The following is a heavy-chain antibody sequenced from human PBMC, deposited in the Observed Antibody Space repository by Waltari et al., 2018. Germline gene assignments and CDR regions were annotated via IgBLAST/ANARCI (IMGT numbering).Heavy chain of an antibody. D-gene: IGHD3-22*01. Sequence: QLQLVQSGAEVKKSGASVKVSCKGSGYVFSDYGISWVRQAPGQGLEWMGWISAYNGNTNYAQKFQDRLIRTTDRSTMTAYMELRSLKSDDTAGYYCARKCKVTTERGDDALDIWGQGTMVTVSS. CDR3: ARKCKVTTERGDDALDI. V-gene: IGHV1-18*01. CDR2: ISAYNGNT. CDR1: GYVFSDYG. J-gene: IGHJ3*02.